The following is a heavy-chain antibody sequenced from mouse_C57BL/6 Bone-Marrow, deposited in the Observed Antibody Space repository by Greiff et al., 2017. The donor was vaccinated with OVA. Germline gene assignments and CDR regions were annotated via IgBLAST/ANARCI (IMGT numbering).Heavy chain of an antibody. V-gene: IGHV3-6*01. CDR2: ISYDGSN. J-gene: IGHJ2*01. D-gene: IGHD1-1*01. CDR1: GYSITSGYY. Sequence: ESGPGLVKPSQSLSLTCSVTGYSITSGYYWNWIRQFPGNKLEWMGYISYDGSNNYNPSLKNRISITRDTSKNQFFLKLDSVTTEDTATYYCARDGGSSYLSCYFYYWGQDTTLTVSS. CDR3: ARDGGSSYLSCYFYY.